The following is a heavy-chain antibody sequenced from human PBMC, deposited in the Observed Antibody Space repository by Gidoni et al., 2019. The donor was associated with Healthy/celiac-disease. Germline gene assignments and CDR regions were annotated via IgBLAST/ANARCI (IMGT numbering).Heavy chain of an antibody. D-gene: IGHD1-26*01. CDR1: GCSISSSSYY. CDR2: IYYSGST. V-gene: IGHV4-39*01. Sequence: QLQLQESGPGLVKPSETLSLTCTVSGCSISSSSYYWGWIRQPPGKGLEWIGSIYYSGSTYYNPSLKSRVTISVDTSKNQFSLKLSSVTAADTAVYYCARLGSYTPPEYFQHWGQGTLVTVSS. CDR3: ARLGSYTPPEYFQH. J-gene: IGHJ1*01.